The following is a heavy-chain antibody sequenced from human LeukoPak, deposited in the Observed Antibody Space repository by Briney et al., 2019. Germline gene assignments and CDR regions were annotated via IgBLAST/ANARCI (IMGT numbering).Heavy chain of an antibody. CDR2: IYPRDGST. CDR1: GYTLTSNY. Sequence: GASVKVSCKASGYTLTSNYIHWVRQALGQGLEWMGMIYPRDGSTSYAQKFQGRVTVTRDTSTSTVHMELSGLRSEDTAVYYCARDQEGFDYWGQGTLVTVSS. V-gene: IGHV1-46*01. CDR3: ARDQEGFDY. J-gene: IGHJ4*02.